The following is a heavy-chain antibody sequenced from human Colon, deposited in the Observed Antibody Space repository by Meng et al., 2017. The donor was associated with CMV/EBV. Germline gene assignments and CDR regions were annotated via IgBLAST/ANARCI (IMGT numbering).Heavy chain of an antibody. J-gene: IGHJ3*01. V-gene: IGHV1-2*06. CDR1: GSAVNGYY. CDR2: INPQTGDT. D-gene: IGHD3-22*01. CDR3: ARGGLAYDMDALIPTDAFAL. Sequence: ASVKVSCKASGSAVNGYYLHWVRQAPEQGPEWMGRINPQTGDTIYVEKFQGRVTITTAYMQLDSLRSYATAVYYCARGGLAYDMDALIPTDAFALWGQGTKVTVSS.